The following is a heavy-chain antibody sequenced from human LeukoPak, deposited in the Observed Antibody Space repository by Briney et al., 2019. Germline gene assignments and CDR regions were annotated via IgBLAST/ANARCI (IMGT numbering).Heavy chain of an antibody. J-gene: IGHJ5*02. CDR1: GYSISSGYY. CDR2: IYHSGST. CDR3: ARESGWAWFDP. D-gene: IGHD6-19*01. V-gene: IGHV4-38-2*02. Sequence: SETLSLTCTVSGYSISSGYYWGWIRQPPGKGLEWIGSIYHSGSTYYNPSLKSRVTISVDTSKNQFSLKLSSVTAADTAVYYCARESGWAWFDPWGQGTLVTVSS.